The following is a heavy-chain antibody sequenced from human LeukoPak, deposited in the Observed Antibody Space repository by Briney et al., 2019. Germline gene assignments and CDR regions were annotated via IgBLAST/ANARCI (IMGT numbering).Heavy chain of an antibody. V-gene: IGHV4-61*09. Sequence: SETLSLTCTVSGGSMTSGSYYWNWIRQSAGKGLEWLGHVYTTGSTSYNPSLRSRVTISVDMSKNQFSLKLTSMTAADTAVYYCAREGYSSSFEYWGQGTLVTVSS. D-gene: IGHD6-13*01. CDR3: AREGYSSSFEY. CDR1: GGSMTSGSYY. J-gene: IGHJ4*02. CDR2: VYTTGST.